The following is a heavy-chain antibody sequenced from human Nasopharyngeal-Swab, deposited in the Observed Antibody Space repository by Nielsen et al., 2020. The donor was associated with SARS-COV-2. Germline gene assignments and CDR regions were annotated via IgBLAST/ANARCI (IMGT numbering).Heavy chain of an antibody. CDR3: ARFTRTAAAKYYFDY. J-gene: IGHJ4*02. D-gene: IGHD6-13*01. CDR2: IKQDGSEK. V-gene: IGHV3-7*01. CDR1: GFTFSSYW. Sequence: GSLKISCAASGFTFSSYWMSWVRQAPGKGLEWVANIKQDGSEKYYVDSVKGRFTISRDNAKNSLYLQMNSLRAEDTAVYYCARFTRTAAAKYYFDYWGQGTLVTVSS.